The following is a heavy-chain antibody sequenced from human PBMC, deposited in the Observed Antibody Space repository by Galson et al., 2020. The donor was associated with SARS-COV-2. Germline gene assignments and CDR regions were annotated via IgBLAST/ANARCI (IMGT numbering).Heavy chain of an antibody. Sequence: GESLKISCAASGFTFSSYSMNWVRQAPGEGLEGVSSISSSSSYIYYTDSGKCRFTISRDNAKNSLYLQINSLKAEDTAVYYCAIDRSGGYGWYPVDYWGQGTLVTVSS. CDR1: GFTFSSYS. CDR2: ISSSSSYI. CDR3: AIDRSGGYGWYPVDY. D-gene: IGHD5-12*01. V-gene: IGHV3-21*01. J-gene: IGHJ4*02.